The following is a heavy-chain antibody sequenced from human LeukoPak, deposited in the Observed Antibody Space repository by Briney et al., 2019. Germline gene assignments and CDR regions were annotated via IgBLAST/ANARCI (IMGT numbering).Heavy chain of an antibody. Sequence: GGSLRLSCAASGFTFSSYTMSWVRQAPGKGLEWVSAISGSGGSTYYADSVKGRFTISRDNSKNTLYLQMNSLRAEDTAVYYCAKGGIPTLDAFDYWGQGTLVTVSS. CDR3: AKGGIPTLDAFDY. CDR1: GFTFSSYT. J-gene: IGHJ4*02. D-gene: IGHD3-16*01. V-gene: IGHV3-23*01. CDR2: ISGSGGST.